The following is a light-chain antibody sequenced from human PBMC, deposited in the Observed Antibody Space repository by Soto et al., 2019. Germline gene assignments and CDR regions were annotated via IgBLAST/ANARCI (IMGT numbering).Light chain of an antibody. CDR1: QSVLYSSNNKNY. Sequence: IVLTQSPDPLSPSLRERATINRNFAQSVLYSSNNKNYFVWYQQKPGQPPKLLISGASTRESGVPARFSGSGSGTDFTLTISSLQAEDVAVYYCQQHYSTPLTFGQGTRLEIK. CDR2: GAS. CDR3: QQHYSTPLT. J-gene: IGKJ5*01. V-gene: IGKV4-1*01.